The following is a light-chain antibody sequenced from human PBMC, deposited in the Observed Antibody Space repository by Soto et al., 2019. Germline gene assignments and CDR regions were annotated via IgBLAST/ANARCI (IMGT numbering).Light chain of an antibody. J-gene: IGLJ1*01. Sequence: QSVLTQPPSASGSPGQSVTVSCTGTSSEVGGYNYVSWYQQHPDKAPKLMIYDVNQRPSGVPDRFSGSKSGNTASLTVSGLQAEDEADYYCSSYAGTHVVFGPGAKVPVL. V-gene: IGLV2-8*01. CDR3: SSYAGTHVV. CDR2: DVN. CDR1: SSEVGGYNY.